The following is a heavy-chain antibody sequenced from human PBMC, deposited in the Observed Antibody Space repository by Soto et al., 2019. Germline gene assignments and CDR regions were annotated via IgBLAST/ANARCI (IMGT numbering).Heavy chain of an antibody. Sequence: PSETLSLTCTVSGGSINNHYWSWIRQPPGKGLEWLGYVYYSGSTNYNPSLKSRVTISVDTSKNQFSLKLSSVTAADTAVYYCAGGENCSGGSCYRTPIDYWGQGTLVTVSS. V-gene: IGHV4-59*08. D-gene: IGHD2-15*01. CDR3: AGGENCSGGSCYRTPIDY. CDR2: VYYSGST. J-gene: IGHJ4*02. CDR1: GGSINNHY.